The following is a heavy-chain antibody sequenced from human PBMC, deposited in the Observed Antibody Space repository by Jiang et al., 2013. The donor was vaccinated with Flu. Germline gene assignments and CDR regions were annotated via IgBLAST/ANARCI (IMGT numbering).Heavy chain of an antibody. V-gene: IGHV3-53*01. CDR1: GFTVSSNY. CDR3: ASSLAATFAPYYYYYGMDV. D-gene: IGHD6-25*01. J-gene: IGHJ6*02. Sequence: QLVESGGGLIQPGGSLRLSCAASGFTVSSNYMSWVRQAPGKGLEWVSVIYSGGSTYYADSVKGRFTISRDNSKNTLYLQMNSLRAEDTAVYYCASSLAATFAPYYYYYGMDVWGQGTTVTVSS. CDR2: IYSGGST.